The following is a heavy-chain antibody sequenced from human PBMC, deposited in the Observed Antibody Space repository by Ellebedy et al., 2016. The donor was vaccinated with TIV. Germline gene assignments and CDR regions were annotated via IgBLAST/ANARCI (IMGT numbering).Heavy chain of an antibody. Sequence: GESLKISCAASGFSFSKYWMYWVRQAPGKGLVWVSRISEDGVTTKYADFVKGRFTISRDNAKNTLYLRMNSLREEDTAVYYGVRDSTILTWGQGTLVSVSS. D-gene: IGHD3-9*01. V-gene: IGHV3-74*03. CDR3: VRDSTILT. J-gene: IGHJ4*02. CDR1: GFSFSKYW. CDR2: ISEDGVTT.